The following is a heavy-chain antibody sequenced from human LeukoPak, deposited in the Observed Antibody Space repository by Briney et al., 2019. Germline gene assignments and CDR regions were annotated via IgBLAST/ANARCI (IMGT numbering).Heavy chain of an antibody. CDR1: GYTFTRYD. J-gene: IGHJ5*02. Sequence: GASVKVSCKASGYTFTRYDINWVRQATGQGLEWMGWMNPNSGNTGYAQKFQGRVTMTRNTSISTAYMELSSLRSEDTAVYYCALGYCSGGSCYKGFDPWGQGTLVTVSS. V-gene: IGHV1-8*01. CDR3: ALGYCSGGSCYKGFDP. CDR2: MNPNSGNT. D-gene: IGHD2-15*01.